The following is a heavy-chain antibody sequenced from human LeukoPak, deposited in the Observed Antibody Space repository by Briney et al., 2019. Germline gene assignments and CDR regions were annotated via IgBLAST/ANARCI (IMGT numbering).Heavy chain of an antibody. D-gene: IGHD3-10*01. CDR1: GYTFTSYD. J-gene: IGHJ6*03. CDR3: ARDSPMVRGEYLGGYYYYYYMDV. CDR2: MNPNSGNT. Sequence: GASVKVSCKASGYTFTSYDINWVRQATGQGLEWMGWMNPNSGNTGYAQKFQGRVTITTDESTSTAYMELSSLRSEDTAVYYCARDSPMVRGEYLGGYYYYYYMDVWGKGTTVTVSS. V-gene: IGHV1-8*01.